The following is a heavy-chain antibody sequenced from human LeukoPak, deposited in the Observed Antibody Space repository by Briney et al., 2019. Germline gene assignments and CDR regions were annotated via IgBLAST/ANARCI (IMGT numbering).Heavy chain of an antibody. V-gene: IGHV4-4*02. CDR1: GGSISSSNW. D-gene: IGHD4-17*01. Sequence: PSGTLSLTRAVSGGSISSSNWWSWVRQPPGKGLEWIGEIYHSGSTNYNPSLKSRVTISVDKSKNQFSLKLSSVTAADTAVYYCARERGAYGDYASDYWGQGTLVTVSS. CDR3: ARERGAYGDYASDY. CDR2: IYHSGST. J-gene: IGHJ4*02.